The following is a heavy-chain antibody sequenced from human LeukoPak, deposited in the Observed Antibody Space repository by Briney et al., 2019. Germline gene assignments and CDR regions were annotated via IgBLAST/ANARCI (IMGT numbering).Heavy chain of an antibody. CDR3: AREGSYGDSDY. D-gene: IGHD5-18*01. J-gene: IGHJ4*02. Sequence: GGSLRLSCAASGFTFSIYSMNWVRQAPGKGLEYVSAINSNGGSTYYANSVKGRFTISRDNSKNTLYLQMGSLRAEDMAVYYCAREGSYGDSDYWGQGTLVTVSS. V-gene: IGHV3-64*01. CDR2: INSNGGST. CDR1: GFTFSIYS.